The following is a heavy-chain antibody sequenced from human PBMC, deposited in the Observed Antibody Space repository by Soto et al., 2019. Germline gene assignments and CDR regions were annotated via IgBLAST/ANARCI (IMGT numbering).Heavy chain of an antibody. D-gene: IGHD3-22*01. CDR3: ARDRYYYDSSGYYYGTNSYYGMEV. CDR1: GGTFSSYA. V-gene: IGHV1-69*13. J-gene: IGHJ6*02. Sequence: SVKVSCKASGGTFSSYAISWVRQAPGQGLEWMGGIIPIFGTANYAQKFQGRVTITADESTSTAYMELSSLRYEETAVYYCARDRYYYDSSGYYYGTNSYYGMEVWGQGPTVTVS. CDR2: IIPIFGTA.